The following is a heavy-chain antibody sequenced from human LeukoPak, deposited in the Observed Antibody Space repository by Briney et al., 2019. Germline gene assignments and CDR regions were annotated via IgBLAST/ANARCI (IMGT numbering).Heavy chain of an antibody. CDR2: INWNGGST. Sequence: GGSLRLSCAASGFTFDDYGMSWVRHAPGKGLEWVSGINWNGGSTVYADSVKGRFTISRDKAKNSLYLQMNSLRAEDTALYYCARDPDDYYDSSGYWDYWGQGTLVTVSS. CDR3: ARDPDDYYDSSGYWDY. D-gene: IGHD3-22*01. J-gene: IGHJ4*02. CDR1: GFTFDDYG. V-gene: IGHV3-20*04.